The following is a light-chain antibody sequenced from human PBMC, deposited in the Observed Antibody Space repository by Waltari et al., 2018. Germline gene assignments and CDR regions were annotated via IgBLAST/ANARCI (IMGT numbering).Light chain of an antibody. CDR2: DVS. V-gene: IGLV2-14*03. Sequence: QSALTQPASVSGSPGQSLTISCTGISSDAGISWYQQHPGKAPKLIISDVSKRPSGVSNRFSGSRSGNTASLTISGLQAEDEADFYCSSYTSTSVGFGGGTKLTVL. CDR1: SSDAGI. J-gene: IGLJ2*01. CDR3: SSYTSTSVG.